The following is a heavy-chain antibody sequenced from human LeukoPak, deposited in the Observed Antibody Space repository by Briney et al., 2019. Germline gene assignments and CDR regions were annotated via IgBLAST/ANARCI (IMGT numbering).Heavy chain of an antibody. J-gene: IGHJ6*02. V-gene: IGHV4-59*08. CDR2: IYYSGST. D-gene: IGHD2-15*01. CDR1: GGSISSYY. Sequence: PSETLSLTCTVSGGSISSYYWSWIRQTPGKGLEWIGYIYYSGSTYYNPSLKSRVTISVDTSKNQFSLKLSSVTAADTAVYYCAYSAYYYYDMDVWGQGTTVTVSS. CDR3: AYSAYYYYDMDV.